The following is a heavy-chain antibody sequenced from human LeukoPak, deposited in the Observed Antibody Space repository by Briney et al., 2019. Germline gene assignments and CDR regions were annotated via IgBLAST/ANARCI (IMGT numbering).Heavy chain of an antibody. CDR1: GFTFDDYA. Sequence: GGSLRLSCAASGFTFDDYAMHWVRQAPGKGLEWVSGISWNSGSIGYADSVKGRFTISRDNAKNSLYLQMNSLRAEDTALYYCAKDQYYDILTGYFGYWGQGTPVTVSS. D-gene: IGHD3-9*01. J-gene: IGHJ4*02. V-gene: IGHV3-9*01. CDR2: ISWNSGSI. CDR3: AKDQYYDILTGYFGY.